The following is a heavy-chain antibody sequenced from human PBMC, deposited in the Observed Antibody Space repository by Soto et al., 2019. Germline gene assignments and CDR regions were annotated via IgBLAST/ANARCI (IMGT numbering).Heavy chain of an antibody. CDR1: SDTSTSYY. Sequence: GASVKVSCNAASDTSTSYYLNWVRESPVQGLRWMGVINPHGGSTAYAQKFKGRVTLTRDTSASTVYMEVSRLTSEDTAMYYCARSSGGNFGIIIEGTNWFAPWGQGTLVTVSS. CDR2: INPHGGST. CDR3: ARSSGGNFGIIIEGTNWFAP. D-gene: IGHD1-26*01. V-gene: IGHV1-46*01. J-gene: IGHJ5*02.